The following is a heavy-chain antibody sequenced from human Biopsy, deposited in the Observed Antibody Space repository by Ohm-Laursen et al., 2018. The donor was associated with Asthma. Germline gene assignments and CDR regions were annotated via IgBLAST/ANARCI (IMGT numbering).Heavy chain of an antibody. CDR3: ARGPELDV. J-gene: IGHJ6*02. Sequence: SETLSLTCPVSGGSIRSHDWTWIRQSPGKGLEWIGETNERGVTNNNPSLKSRVIISIDTYWNRVSLKLTSVTAADTAVYYCARGPELDVWGQGTTVTVSS. CDR2: TNERGVT. CDR1: GGSIRSHD. V-gene: IGHV4-34*01.